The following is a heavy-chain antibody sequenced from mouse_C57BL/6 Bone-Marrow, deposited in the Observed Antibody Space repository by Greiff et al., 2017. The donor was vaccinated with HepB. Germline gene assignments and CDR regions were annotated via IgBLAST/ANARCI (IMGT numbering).Heavy chain of an antibody. D-gene: IGHD1-1*01. CDR1: GFTFSSYG. V-gene: IGHV5-6*01. CDR2: ISSGGSYT. J-gene: IGHJ4*01. Sequence: VQLQQSGGDLVKPGGSLKLSCAASGFTFSSYGMSWVRQTPDKRLEWVATISSGGSYTYYPESVKGRFTISRDNAKNTLYLQMSSLKSEDTAMYYCARFTGNYAMDYWGQGTSVTVSS. CDR3: ARFTGNYAMDY.